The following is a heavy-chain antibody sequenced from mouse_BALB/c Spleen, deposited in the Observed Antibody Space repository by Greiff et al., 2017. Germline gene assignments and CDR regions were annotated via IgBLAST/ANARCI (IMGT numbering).Heavy chain of an antibody. CDR2: IWGDGST. CDR1: GFSLTGYG. D-gene: IGHD3-3*01. CDR3: ARERAPYYAMDY. V-gene: IGHV2-6-7*01. Sequence: VQLKESGPGLVAPSQSLSITCTVSGFSLTGYGVNWVRQPPGKGLEWLGMIWGDGSTDYNSAPKSRLSISKDNSKSQVFLKMNSLQTDDTARYYCARERAPYYAMDYWGQGTSVTVSS. J-gene: IGHJ4*01.